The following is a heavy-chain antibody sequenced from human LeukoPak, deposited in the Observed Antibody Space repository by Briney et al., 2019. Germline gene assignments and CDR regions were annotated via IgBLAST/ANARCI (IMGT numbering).Heavy chain of an antibody. Sequence: ASVKVSCKASGYTFTSYGINWVRQAPGQGLEWMGWINGYNGNTNYAQKFQGRVTMTTDTSTTTAYMELRSLRSDDTAVYYCARHGGYCSVTTCYPFDYWGQGTLVTVSS. CDR2: INGYNGNT. V-gene: IGHV1-18*01. J-gene: IGHJ4*02. D-gene: IGHD2-2*01. CDR1: GYTFTSYG. CDR3: ARHGGYCSVTTCYPFDY.